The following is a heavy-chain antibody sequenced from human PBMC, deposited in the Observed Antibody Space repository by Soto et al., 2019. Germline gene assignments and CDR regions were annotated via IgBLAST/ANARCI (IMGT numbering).Heavy chain of an antibody. J-gene: IGHJ6*02. D-gene: IGHD3-3*01. Sequence: GGSLRLSCAASGFTFSSYWMSWVRQAPGKGLEWVANIKQDGSEKYYVDSVKGRFTISRDNAKNSLHLQMNSLRAEDTAVYYCARDRYSYYDFWSGSLPYYYYGMDVWGQGTTVTVSS. CDR3: ARDRYSYYDFWSGSLPYYYYGMDV. CDR2: IKQDGSEK. V-gene: IGHV3-7*01. CDR1: GFTFSSYW.